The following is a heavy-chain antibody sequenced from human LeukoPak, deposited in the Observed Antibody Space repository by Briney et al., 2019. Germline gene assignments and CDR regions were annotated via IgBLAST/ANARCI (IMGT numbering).Heavy chain of an antibody. CDR2: IKQDGSEK. CDR1: GFTFSSYW. V-gene: IGHV3-7*01. Sequence: GGSLRLSCAASGFTFSSYWMSWVRQAPGKGLEWVANIKQDGSEKYYVDSEKGRFTISRDNAKNSLYLQMNSLRAEDTAVYYCARDSSYYYGSGYMDVWGKGTTVTVSS. CDR3: ARDSSYYYGSGYMDV. J-gene: IGHJ6*03. D-gene: IGHD3-10*01.